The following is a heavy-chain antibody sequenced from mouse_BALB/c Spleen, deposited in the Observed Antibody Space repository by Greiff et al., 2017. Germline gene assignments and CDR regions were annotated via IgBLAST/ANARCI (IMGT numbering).Heavy chain of an antibody. D-gene: IGHD3-3*01. CDR3: ARPLGDWYFDV. V-gene: IGHV1S81*02. J-gene: IGHJ1*01. CDR2: INPSNGRT. Sequence: QVQLQQPGAELVKPGASVKLSCKASGYTFTSYWMHWVKQRPGQGLEWIGEINPSNGRTNYNEKFKSKATLTVDKSSSTAYMQLSSLTSEDSAVYYCARPLGDWYFDVWGAGTTVTVSS. CDR1: GYTFTSYW.